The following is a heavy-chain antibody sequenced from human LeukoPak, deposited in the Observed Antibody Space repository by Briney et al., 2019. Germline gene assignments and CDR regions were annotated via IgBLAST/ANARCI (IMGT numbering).Heavy chain of an antibody. CDR3: VRDRGWFHFDL. J-gene: IGHJ4*02. CDR2: NKEDGTDK. V-gene: IGHV3-7*01. CDR1: GFTLSSYW. Sequence: GGSLRLSCAASGFTLSSYWMTWIRQAPGKGLEWVANNKEDGTDKYYVDSVKGRFTISRDNTKNSLFLQLNSLSAEDTAVYYCVRDRGWFHFDLWGQGTLVTVSS. D-gene: IGHD3-10*01.